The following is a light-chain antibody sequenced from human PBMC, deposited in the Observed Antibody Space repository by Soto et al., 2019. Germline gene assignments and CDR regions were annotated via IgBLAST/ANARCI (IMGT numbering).Light chain of an antibody. CDR3: QQDGGCPIT. J-gene: IGKJ5*01. CDR2: GAS. CDR1: QSVSNNS. V-gene: IGKV3-20*01. Sequence: IVCTQSPGTLSPSPGERATLSCRASQSVSNNSLAWYQQNPGQAPRLLIYGASNRATGIPDRFSGSGSGTDFTLTISRLEPGDFAVYFCQQDGGCPITFGQGTRLEIK.